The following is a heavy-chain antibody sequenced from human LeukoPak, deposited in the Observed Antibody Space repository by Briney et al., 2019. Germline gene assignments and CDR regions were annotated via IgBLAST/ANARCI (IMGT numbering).Heavy chain of an antibody. CDR3: AKDASGGYSVY. D-gene: IGHD3-22*01. V-gene: IGHV3-9*01. CDR1: GFTFDDYA. Sequence: GGSLRLSCAASGFTFDDYAMHWVRQAPGKGLEWVSGISWNSGSIGYADSVKGRFTISRDNAKNPLYLQMNSLRAEDTALYYCAKDASGGYSVYWGQGTLVTVSS. J-gene: IGHJ4*02. CDR2: ISWNSGSI.